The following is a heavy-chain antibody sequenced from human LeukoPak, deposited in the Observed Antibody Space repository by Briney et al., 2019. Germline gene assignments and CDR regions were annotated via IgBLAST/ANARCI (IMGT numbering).Heavy chain of an antibody. CDR1: GFTFSDYN. J-gene: IGHJ4*02. D-gene: IGHD6-6*01. CDR2: ITSGTTYI. CDR3: ARWPYSSSYYFDY. Sequence: GGSLRLSCAASGFTFSDYNMNWVRQSPEKGLEWVSSITSGTTYIYYADSVRGRFTLSRDNAKSSLYLQMNSLRAEDTAVYYCARWPYSSSYYFDYWGQGTLVTVSS. V-gene: IGHV3-21*01.